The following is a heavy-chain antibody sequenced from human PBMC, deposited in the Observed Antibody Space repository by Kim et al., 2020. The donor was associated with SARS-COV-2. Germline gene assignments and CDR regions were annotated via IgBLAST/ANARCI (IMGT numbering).Heavy chain of an antibody. V-gene: IGHV4-59*08. CDR2: IYYSGST. D-gene: IGHD3-22*01. CDR1: GGSISSYY. J-gene: IGHJ4*02. Sequence: SETLSLTCTVSGGSISSYYWSWIRQPPGKGLEWIGYIYYSGSTNYNPSLKSRVTISVDTSKNQFSLKLSYVTAADTAVYYCASYYYDSSGYYYEYWGQGTLVTVSS. CDR3: ASYYYDSSGYYYEY.